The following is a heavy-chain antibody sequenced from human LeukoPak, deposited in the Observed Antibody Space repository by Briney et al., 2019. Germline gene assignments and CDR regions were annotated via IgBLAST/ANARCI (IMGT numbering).Heavy chain of an antibody. CDR3: ARAWSSSSWFDY. D-gene: IGHD6-13*01. V-gene: IGHV1-8*01. J-gene: IGHJ4*02. CDR2: MNPNSGNT. Sequence: ASVKVSCKASGYTFTSYDINWVRQATGQGLEWMGWMNPNSGNTGYAQKFQGRVTMTRNTSISTAYMGLSSLRSEDTAVYYCARAWSSSSWFDYWGQGTLVTVSS. CDR1: GYTFTSYD.